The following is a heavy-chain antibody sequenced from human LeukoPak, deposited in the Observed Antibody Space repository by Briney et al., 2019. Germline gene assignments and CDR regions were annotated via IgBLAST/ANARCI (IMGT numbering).Heavy chain of an antibody. CDR1: GGSISSGGYY. D-gene: IGHD3-22*01. CDR2: IYYSGST. V-gene: IGHV4-31*03. Sequence: SETLSLTCTVSGGSISSGGYYWSWIRRHPGKGLEWIGYIYYSGSTYYNPSLKSRVTISVDTSKNQFSLKLSSVTAADTAVYYCARDNYYDSSGYYQHAFDIWGQGTMVTVSS. J-gene: IGHJ3*02. CDR3: ARDNYYDSSGYYQHAFDI.